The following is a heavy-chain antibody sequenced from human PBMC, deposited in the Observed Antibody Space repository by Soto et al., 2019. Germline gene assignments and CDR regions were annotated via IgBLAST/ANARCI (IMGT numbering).Heavy chain of an antibody. CDR2: TRNKANSYTT. V-gene: IGHV3-72*01. CDR1: GFTFSDHY. D-gene: IGHD4-17*01. J-gene: IGHJ2*01. CDR3: ARGGYGDYDWYFDL. Sequence: EVQLVESGGGLVQPGGSLRLSCAASGFTFSDHYMDWVRQAPGKGLEWVGRTRNKANSYTTEYAASVKGRFTISRDDSKNSLYLQMNSLKTEDTAAYYCARGGYGDYDWYFDLWGRGTLVTVSS.